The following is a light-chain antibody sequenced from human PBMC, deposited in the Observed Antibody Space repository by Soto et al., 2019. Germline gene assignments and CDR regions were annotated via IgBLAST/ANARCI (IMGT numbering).Light chain of an antibody. J-gene: IGKJ5*01. V-gene: IGKV3-20*01. CDR3: QQYGSSPRIT. CDR2: GAS. CDR1: QSVGSTY. Sequence: EIVLTQSPGTLSLSPGERATLSCRASQSVGSTYLAWDQHKPGQAPRLLIYGASSRATGIPDRFSGSGSGTDFTLTISRLEPEDFAVYYCQQYGSSPRITFGQGTRLEIK.